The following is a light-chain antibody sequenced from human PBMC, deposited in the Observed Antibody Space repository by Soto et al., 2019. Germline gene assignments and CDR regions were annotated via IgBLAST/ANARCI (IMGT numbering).Light chain of an antibody. CDR1: QSISRY. CDR3: QQSHTNPLT. J-gene: IGKJ4*01. CDR2: SAS. V-gene: IGKV1-39*01. Sequence: DIHMTQSPSSLSSSLGDSVTIRFLASQSISRYLNWYQQKPGKAPKLLIFSASGLQSGVPSRFSGGGYGTEFTLTISSLQLEDFATYYCQQSHTNPLTFGGGTKVDIK.